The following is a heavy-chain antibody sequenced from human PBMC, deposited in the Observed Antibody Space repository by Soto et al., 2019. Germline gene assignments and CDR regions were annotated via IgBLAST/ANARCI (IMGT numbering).Heavy chain of an antibody. Sequence: SETLSLTCTVSGGSISSYYWSWIRQPPGKGLEWIGYIYYSGSTNYNPSLKSRVTISVDTSKNQFSLKLSSVTAADTAVYYCARHEERAIWVSRPGGDYYYGMDVWGQGTTVTVSS. D-gene: IGHD7-27*01. V-gene: IGHV4-59*08. CDR2: IYYSGST. CDR1: GGSISSYY. J-gene: IGHJ6*02. CDR3: ARHEERAIWVSRPGGDYYYGMDV.